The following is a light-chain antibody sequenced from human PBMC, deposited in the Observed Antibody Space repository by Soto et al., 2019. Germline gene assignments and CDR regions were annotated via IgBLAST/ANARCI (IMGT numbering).Light chain of an antibody. J-gene: IGLJ3*02. CDR2: EVS. CDR3: TSFTSSSTWL. Sequence: QSALTQPASVSGSPGQSITISCTGTSSDVGCYNYVSWFQQHTGKAPTLKIYEVSNRPSGVSNRFSGSKSGYTASLTISELQAEDAAEYYCTSFTSSSTWLFGGGTK. V-gene: IGLV2-14*03. CDR1: SSDVGCYNY.